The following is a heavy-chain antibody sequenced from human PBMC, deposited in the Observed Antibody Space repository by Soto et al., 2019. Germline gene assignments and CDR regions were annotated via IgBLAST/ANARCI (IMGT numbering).Heavy chain of an antibody. J-gene: IGHJ5*02. CDR2: INHSGST. Sequence: SETLSLTCAVYGGSFSGYYWSWIRQPPGKGLEWIGEINHSGSTNYNPSIKSRVTISVDTTKNQFSLKLSSVTAADTAVYYCARGDSGIAAAHNGFDPWGQGTLVTVSS. V-gene: IGHV4-34*01. CDR3: ARGDSGIAAAHNGFDP. CDR1: GGSFSGYY. D-gene: IGHD6-13*01.